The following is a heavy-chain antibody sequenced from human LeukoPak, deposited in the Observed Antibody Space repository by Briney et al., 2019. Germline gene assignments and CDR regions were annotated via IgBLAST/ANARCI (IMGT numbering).Heavy chain of an antibody. J-gene: IGHJ4*02. Sequence: SETLSLTCTVSGGSISSSSYYWGWIRQPPGKGLEWIGSIYYSGSTYYNPSLKSRVTISVDTFKNQFSLKLSSVTAADTAVYYCARREYCGGDCYGSPPFDYWGQGTLVTVSS. V-gene: IGHV4-39*01. CDR2: IYYSGST. CDR3: ARREYCGGDCYGSPPFDY. D-gene: IGHD2-21*02. CDR1: GGSISSSSYY.